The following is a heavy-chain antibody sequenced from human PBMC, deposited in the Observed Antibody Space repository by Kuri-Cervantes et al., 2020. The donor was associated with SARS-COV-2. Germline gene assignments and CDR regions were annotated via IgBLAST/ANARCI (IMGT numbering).Heavy chain of an antibody. D-gene: IGHD1-7*01. CDR2: ILYDGSNK. Sequence: GRSLRLSCVAARFSFSSYCMNCVRQAPGKGLEWVAVILYDGSNKYYSDSVKGRFTISRDNSKNTLYLQMNSLRAEDTAVYYCAKDGCTGTTWLGVYYYYYYYMDVWGKGTTVTVSS. J-gene: IGHJ6*03. V-gene: IGHV3-30*05. CDR3: AKDGCTGTTWLGVYYYYYYYMDV. CDR1: RFSFSSYC.